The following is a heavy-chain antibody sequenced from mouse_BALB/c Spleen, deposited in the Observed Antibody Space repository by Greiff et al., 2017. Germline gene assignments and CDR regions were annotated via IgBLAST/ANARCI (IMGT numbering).Heavy chain of an antibody. CDR1: GFTFSSFG. J-gene: IGHJ4*01. V-gene: IGHV5-17*02. D-gene: IGHD1-2*01. Sequence: EVMFVESGGGLVQPGGSRKLSCAASGFTFSSFGMHWVRQAPEKGLEWVAYISSGSSTIYYADTVKGRFTISRDNPKNTLFLQMTSLRSEDTAMYYCATLYYGYVGYAMDYWGQGTSVTVSS. CDR3: ATLYYGYVGYAMDY. CDR2: ISSGSSTI.